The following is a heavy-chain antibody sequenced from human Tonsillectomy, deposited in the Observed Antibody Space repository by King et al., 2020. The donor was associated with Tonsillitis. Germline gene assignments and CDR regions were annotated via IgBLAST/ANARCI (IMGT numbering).Heavy chain of an antibody. J-gene: IGHJ2*01. CDR3: AREYCSGGSCYSWYFGL. V-gene: IGHV3-48*03. CDR1: GFTFSNYE. Sequence: DVQLVESGGGLAQPGGSLRLSCAASGFTFSNYEMKWVRQAPGKGLEWVSYISSSGSTIYYADSVKGRFTISRDNAKNSLYLQVNSLRAEDTAVYYCAREYCSGGSCYSWYFGLWGRGTLVTVSS. CDR2: ISSSGSTI. D-gene: IGHD2-15*01.